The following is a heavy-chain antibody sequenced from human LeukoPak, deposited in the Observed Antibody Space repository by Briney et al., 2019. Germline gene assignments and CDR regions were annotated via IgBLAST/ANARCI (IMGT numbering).Heavy chain of an antibody. D-gene: IGHD1-1*01. CDR3: ARGWTTFHY. J-gene: IGHJ4*02. CDR1: GFTFNHYA. Sequence: GGSLRLSCVASGFTFNHYAMSWVRQAPGKGLEWVASVSENGDGTMYPDSVKGRFTISRDNSRKTVLLEVNSLRVEDAATYYCARGWTTFHYWGLGALVTVSS. V-gene: IGHV3-23*01. CDR2: VSENGDGT.